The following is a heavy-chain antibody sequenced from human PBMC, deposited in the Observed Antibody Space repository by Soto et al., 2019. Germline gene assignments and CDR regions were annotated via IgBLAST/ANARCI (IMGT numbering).Heavy chain of an antibody. J-gene: IGHJ1*01. CDR1: GFSFSSYA. V-gene: IGHV3-30-3*01. CDR2: ISYDGSNK. D-gene: IGHD6-13*01. CDR3: ARDREQLAPGYFQH. Sequence: GTLRVSAAASGFSFSSYAILWVRQAPGKGLEWVAVISYDGSNKYYADSVKGRFTISRDNSKKTLYLQMNSLRAEDTAVYYCARDREQLAPGYFQHWGQGTMVTVSS.